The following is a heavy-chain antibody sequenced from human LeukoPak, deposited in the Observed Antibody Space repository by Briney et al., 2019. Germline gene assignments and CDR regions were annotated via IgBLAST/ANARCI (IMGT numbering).Heavy chain of an antibody. CDR3: ARVNYGSATKEDY. Sequence: SETLSLTCTVSGGSISSGGYYWSWIRQHPGKGLEWIGYIYYSGSAYYNPSLKSRVTISVDTSEYQFSLKLSSVTAADTAVYYCARVNYGSATKEDYWGQGTLVTVSS. CDR2: IYYSGSA. D-gene: IGHD3-10*01. J-gene: IGHJ4*02. CDR1: GGSISSGGYY. V-gene: IGHV4-31*03.